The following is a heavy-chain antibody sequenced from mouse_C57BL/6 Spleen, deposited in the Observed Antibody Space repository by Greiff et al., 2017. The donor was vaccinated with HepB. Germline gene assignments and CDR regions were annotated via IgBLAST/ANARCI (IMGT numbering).Heavy chain of an antibody. V-gene: IGHV1-82*01. J-gene: IGHJ3*01. Sequence: VQLQQSGPELVKPGAPVKISCKASGYAFSSSWMNWVKQRPGKGLEWIGRIYPGDGDTNYNGKFKGKATLTADKSSSTAYMQLSSLTSEDSAVYFCARSPNWAAWFAYWGQGTLVTVSA. CDR3: ARSPNWAAWFAY. CDR2: IYPGDGDT. D-gene: IGHD4-1*01. CDR1: GYAFSSSW.